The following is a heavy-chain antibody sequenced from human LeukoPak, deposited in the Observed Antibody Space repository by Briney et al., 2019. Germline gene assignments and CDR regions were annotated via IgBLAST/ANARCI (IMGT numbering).Heavy chain of an antibody. V-gene: IGHV3-66*02. CDR1: GFTVSSNC. CDR2: IYSGGST. J-gene: IGHJ4*02. Sequence: GGSLRLSCAASGFTVSSNCMSWVRQAPGKGLEWVSVIYSGGSTYYADSVKGRFTISRDNSKNTLYLQVNSLRAEDTAVYYCARDVWGATNYWGQGTLVTVSS. D-gene: IGHD1-26*01. CDR3: ARDVWGATNY.